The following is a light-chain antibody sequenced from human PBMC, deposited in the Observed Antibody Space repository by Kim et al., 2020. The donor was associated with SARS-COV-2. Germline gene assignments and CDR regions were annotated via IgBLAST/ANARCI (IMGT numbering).Light chain of an antibody. Sequence: QLVLTQSPSASASLGASVTLTCTLSSGYSSYDITWHQHQPEKGPRYLMKLNSDGSHIKGDGIPGRFSGSSSGAERYLTISSLQSDDEADYYCHTWATAIVFGGGTQLTVL. CDR1: SGYSSYD. V-gene: IGLV4-69*01. CDR2: LNSDGSH. J-gene: IGLJ2*01. CDR3: HTWATAIV.